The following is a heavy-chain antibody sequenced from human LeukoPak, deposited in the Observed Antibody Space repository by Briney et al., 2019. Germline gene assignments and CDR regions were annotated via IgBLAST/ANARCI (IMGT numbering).Heavy chain of an antibody. CDR3: ARVSEGV. J-gene: IGHJ6*04. Sequence: SETLSLTCAVYGGSFSGYYWSWIRQPPGKGLEWIGEINHSGSTNYNPSLKSRVTISVDTSKNQFSLKLSSVIAADTAVYYCARVSEGVWGKGTTVTVSS. CDR2: INHSGST. V-gene: IGHV4-34*01. CDR1: GGSFSGYY.